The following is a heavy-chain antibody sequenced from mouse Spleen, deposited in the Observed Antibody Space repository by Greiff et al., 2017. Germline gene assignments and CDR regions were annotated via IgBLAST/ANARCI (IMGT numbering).Heavy chain of an antibody. CDR3: ARRGTRRYFDV. CDR1: GYSFTGYY. Sequence: VQLQQSGPELVKPGASVKISCKASGYSFTGYYMNWVKQSPEKSLEWIGEINPSTGGTTYNQKFKAKATLTVDKSSSTAYMQLKSLTSEDSAVYYCARRGTRRYFDVWGAGTTVTVSS. V-gene: IGHV1-42*01. CDR2: INPSTGGT. D-gene: IGHD2-13*01. J-gene: IGHJ1*01.